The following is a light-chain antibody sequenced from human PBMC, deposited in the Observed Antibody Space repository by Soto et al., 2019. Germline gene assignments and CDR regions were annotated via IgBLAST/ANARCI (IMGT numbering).Light chain of an antibody. CDR2: YAS. Sequence: IQMTQSQSSLSASVGDRVTITCQASQDISKNLNWYQQKPGKTPKLLIYYASSLQTGVASRFCGCVSVTHSTFTFSILQSEDIARYCCQQDENLLPMTFGQGTRFEIK. CDR3: QQDENLLPMT. V-gene: IGKV1-33*01. J-gene: IGKJ5*01. CDR1: QDISKN.